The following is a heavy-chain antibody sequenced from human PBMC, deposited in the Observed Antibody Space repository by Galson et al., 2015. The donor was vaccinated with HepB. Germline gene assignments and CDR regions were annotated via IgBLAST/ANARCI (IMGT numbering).Heavy chain of an antibody. Sequence: SVKVSCKASGSTFTSYGISWVRQAPGQGLEWMGWISAYNGNANYAQKLQGRVTMTTDTSTSTAYMELRSLRSDDTAVYYCARDLGSSSPRAFDIWGQGTMVTVSS. V-gene: IGHV1-18*01. CDR2: ISAYNGNA. CDR3: ARDLGSSSPRAFDI. J-gene: IGHJ3*02. CDR1: GSTFTSYG. D-gene: IGHD6-13*01.